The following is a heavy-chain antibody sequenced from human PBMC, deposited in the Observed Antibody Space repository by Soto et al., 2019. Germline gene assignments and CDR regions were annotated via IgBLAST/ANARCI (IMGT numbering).Heavy chain of an antibody. J-gene: IGHJ6*02. Sequence: KPGGSLRLSCAASGFTFSNAWMSWVRQAPGKGLEWVGRIKSKTDGGTADYAAPVKGRFTISRDDSKNTPYLQMNSLKTEDTAVYYCTTSLSLLQHHPGYGMDVWGQGTTVTVSS. CDR2: IKSKTDGGTA. CDR1: GFTFSNAW. CDR3: TTSLSLLQHHPGYGMDV. V-gene: IGHV3-15*01.